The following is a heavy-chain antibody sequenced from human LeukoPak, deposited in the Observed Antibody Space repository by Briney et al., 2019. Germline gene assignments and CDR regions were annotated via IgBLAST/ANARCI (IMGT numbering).Heavy chain of an antibody. CDR2: IYTSGST. CDR3: ARGSLLPDS. Sequence: PSETLSLTCTVSGGSISSGSYYWSWIRQPAGKGLEWIGRIYTSGSTNYNPSLKSRVTISVDTSKNQFSLKLSSVTAADTAVYYCARGSLLPDSCRQGTLVSVSS. CDR1: GGSISSGSYY. V-gene: IGHV4-61*02. J-gene: IGHJ4*02.